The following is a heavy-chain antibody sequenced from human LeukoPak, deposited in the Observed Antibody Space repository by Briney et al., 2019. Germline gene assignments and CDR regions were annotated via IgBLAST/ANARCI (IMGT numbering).Heavy chain of an antibody. V-gene: IGHV1-24*01. CDR1: GYTLTEIS. Sequence: ASVKVSCKVSGYTLTEISMHWVRQAPGKGLEWMGGFDPEDGERIYAQKFQGRVTMTKDTSTDTAYMELSSLRSEDTAVYYCATATPMVRGVERFDYWGQGTLVTVSS. D-gene: IGHD3-10*01. CDR3: ATATPMVRGVERFDY. J-gene: IGHJ4*02. CDR2: FDPEDGER.